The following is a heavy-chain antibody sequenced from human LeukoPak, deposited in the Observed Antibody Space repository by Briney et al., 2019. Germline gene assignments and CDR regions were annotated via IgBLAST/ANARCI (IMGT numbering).Heavy chain of an antibody. CDR3: AKYYYTSGSSGGRVFDS. V-gene: IGHV3-23*01. J-gene: IGHJ4*02. CDR2: IGTSAGDT. CDR1: GFTFSRYP. D-gene: IGHD3-10*01. Sequence: RGVSLRLSCAASGFTFSRYPMTWVRQAPGKGLEWVSTIGTSAGDTHYADSVKGRFTISRDNSKNSLYLQMDSLRAEDTAVYYCAKYYYTSGSSGGRVFDSWGQGALVSASS.